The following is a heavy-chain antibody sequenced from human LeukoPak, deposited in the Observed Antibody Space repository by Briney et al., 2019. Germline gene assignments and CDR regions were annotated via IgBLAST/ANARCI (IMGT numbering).Heavy chain of an antibody. CDR1: GFTFSSHW. J-gene: IGHJ4*02. CDR3: AKGAYDYIEIAYFDY. CDR2: INGDGSNT. Sequence: GGSLRLSCAASGFTFSSHWMHWVRQAPGKGLVWVSRINGDGSNTTYADSVKGRFTISRDKSKSTLYLQMNSLRAEDTAVYYCAKGAYDYIEIAYFDYWGQGSLVTVSS. V-gene: IGHV3-74*03. D-gene: IGHD5-12*01.